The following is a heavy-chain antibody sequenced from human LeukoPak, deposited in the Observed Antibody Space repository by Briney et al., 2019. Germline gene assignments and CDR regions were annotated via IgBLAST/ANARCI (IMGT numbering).Heavy chain of an antibody. J-gene: IGHJ4*02. CDR1: GFTFYDYG. Sequence: PGGSLRLSCAASGFTFYDYGMSWVRRAPGKGLEWVSGINWNGGSTGYADSVKGRFTISRDNAKNSLYLQMNSLRAEDTAVYYCARDFVYCSGGSCYSGDWYYFDYWGQGTLVTVSS. D-gene: IGHD2-15*01. CDR3: ARDFVYCSGGSCYSGDWYYFDY. V-gene: IGHV3-20*04. CDR2: INWNGGST.